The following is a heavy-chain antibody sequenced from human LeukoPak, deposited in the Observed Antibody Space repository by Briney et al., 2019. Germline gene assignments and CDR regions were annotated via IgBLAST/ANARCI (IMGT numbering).Heavy chain of an antibody. J-gene: IGHJ4*02. D-gene: IGHD5-18*01. CDR2: IYSGGST. CDR3: ARGPETAMVPRY. CDR1: GFIFSTYA. V-gene: IGHV3-53*01. Sequence: GGSLRLSCAGSGFIFSTYAMSWVRQAPGKGLEWVSVIYSGGSTYYADSVKGRFTISRDNSKNTLYLQMSSLRVEDTAVYYCARGPETAMVPRYWGQGTLVTVSS.